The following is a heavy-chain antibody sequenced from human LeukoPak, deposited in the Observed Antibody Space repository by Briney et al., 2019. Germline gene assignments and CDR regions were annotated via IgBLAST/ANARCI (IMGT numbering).Heavy chain of an antibody. CDR2: INHSGST. CDR1: GGSFSGYH. J-gene: IGHJ5*02. D-gene: IGHD6-6*01. Sequence: SETLSLTCAVYGGSFSGYHWSWIRQPPGKGLEWIGEINHSGSTNYNPSLKSRVTISVDTSKNQFSLELRSVTAADTAVYYCARGYGSSSYNWFDPWGQGTLVTVSS. V-gene: IGHV4-34*01. CDR3: ARGYGSSSYNWFDP.